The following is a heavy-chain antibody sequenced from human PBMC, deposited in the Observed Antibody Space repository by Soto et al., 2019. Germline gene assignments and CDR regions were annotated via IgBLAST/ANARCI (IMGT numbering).Heavy chain of an antibody. V-gene: IGHV3-23*01. CDR3: AKDKTGTWELTRSFDY. D-gene: IGHD1-26*01. CDR2: ISGSGGST. J-gene: IGHJ4*02. CDR1: VFTFSIYA. Sequence: PWGSLRISCASSVFTFSIYAMSWVRQAPGKGLEWVSAISGSGGSTYYADSVKGRFTISRDNSKNTLYLQMNSLRAEDTAVYYCAKDKTGTWELTRSFDYWGQGTMVTVSS.